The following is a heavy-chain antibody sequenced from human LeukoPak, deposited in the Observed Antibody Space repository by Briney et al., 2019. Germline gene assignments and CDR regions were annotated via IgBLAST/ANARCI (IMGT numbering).Heavy chain of an antibody. V-gene: IGHV1-24*01. D-gene: IGHD1-26*01. CDR2: FDPEDGET. CDR3: ATDPFSGSYYSWGD. J-gene: IGHJ4*02. Sequence: ASVKVSCKVSGYTLTELSMHWVRQAPGKGLEWMGGFDPEDGETIYAQKFRGRVTMTEDTSTDTAYMELSSLRSEDTAVYYCATDPFSGSYYSWGDWGQGTLVTVSS. CDR1: GYTLTELS.